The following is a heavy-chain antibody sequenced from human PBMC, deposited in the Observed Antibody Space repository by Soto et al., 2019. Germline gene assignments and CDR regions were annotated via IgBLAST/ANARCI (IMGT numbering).Heavy chain of an antibody. J-gene: IGHJ5*02. V-gene: IGHV3-30-3*01. CDR1: GFTFSSYA. D-gene: IGHD3-22*01. Sequence: GGSLRLSCAASGFTFSSYAMHWVRQAPGKGLEWVAVISYDGSNKYYADSVKGRFTISRDNSKNTLYLQMNSLRAEDTAVYYCARELEERGYYYDSSVPWFDPWGQGTLVTVSS. CDR3: ARELEERGYYYDSSVPWFDP. CDR2: ISYDGSNK.